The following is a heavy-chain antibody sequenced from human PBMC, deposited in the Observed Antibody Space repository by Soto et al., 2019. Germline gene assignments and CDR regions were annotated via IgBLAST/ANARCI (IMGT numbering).Heavy chain of an antibody. D-gene: IGHD1-26*01. CDR3: ARVSRASGSYYFDY. V-gene: IGHV4-38-2*01. J-gene: IGHJ4*02. CDR1: GYSISNGYY. Sequence: PSETLSLTCAVSGYSISNGYYWGWIRQPPGKGLEWIASMYHSGSTYYNPSLKSRVTISVDASKNQFSLKLSSVTAADTAIYYCARVSRASGSYYFDYWGQGTLVTVS. CDR2: MYHSGST.